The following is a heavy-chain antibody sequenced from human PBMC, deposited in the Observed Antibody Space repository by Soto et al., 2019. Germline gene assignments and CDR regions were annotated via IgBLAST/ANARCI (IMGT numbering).Heavy chain of an antibody. Sequence: GGSLRLSCAASGFTFSSYAMSWVRQAPGKGLEWVSAISGSGGSTYYADSVKGRFTISRDNSKNTLYLQMNSLRAEDTAVYYCAKALNHYYDSSGYGGYFDYWGQGTLVTVSS. J-gene: IGHJ4*02. D-gene: IGHD3-22*01. CDR2: ISGSGGST. V-gene: IGHV3-23*01. CDR1: GFTFSSYA. CDR3: AKALNHYYDSSGYGGYFDY.